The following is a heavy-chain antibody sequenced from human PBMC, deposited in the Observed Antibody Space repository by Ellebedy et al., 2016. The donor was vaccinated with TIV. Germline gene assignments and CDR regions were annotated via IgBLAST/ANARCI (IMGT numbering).Heavy chain of an antibody. D-gene: IGHD2-2*01. CDR3: AASESADSDY. CDR2: MYYSGSS. Sequence: MPSETLSLTCTVSGGSIRNYYWTWIRQPPGKGLEWIGHMYYSGSSNYNPSLKSRVTMSIDTSKNQFPLKMSSVTAADTAVYYCAASESADSDYWGPGTLVTVSS. CDR1: GGSIRNYY. J-gene: IGHJ4*02. V-gene: IGHV4-59*01.